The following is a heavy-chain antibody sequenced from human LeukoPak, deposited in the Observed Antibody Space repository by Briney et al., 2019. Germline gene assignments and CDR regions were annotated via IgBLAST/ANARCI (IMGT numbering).Heavy chain of an antibody. V-gene: IGHV3-21*01. D-gene: IGHD2-2*01. CDR2: ISSSSSYI. CDR1: GFTFSSYS. CDR3: ARDETVVPAARGSFDY. J-gene: IGHJ4*02. Sequence: GGSLRLSCAASGFTFSSYSMNWVRQAPGKGLEWVSSISSSSSYIYYADSVKGRFTISRDNAKNSLYLQMNSLRAEDTAVYYCARDETVVPAARGSFDYWGQGTLVTVSS.